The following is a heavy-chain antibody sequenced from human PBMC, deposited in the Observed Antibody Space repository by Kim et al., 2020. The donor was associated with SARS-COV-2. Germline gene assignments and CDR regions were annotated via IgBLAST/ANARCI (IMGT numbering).Heavy chain of an antibody. CDR2: ISSSSSYI. D-gene: IGHD6-19*01. Sequence: GGSLRLSCAASGFTFSSYSMNWVRQAPGKGLEWVSSISSSSSYIYYADSVKGRFTISRDNAKNSLYLQMNSLRAEDTAVYYCARAYSSGWAYLDYWGQGTLVTVSS. CDR1: GFTFSSYS. CDR3: ARAYSSGWAYLDY. J-gene: IGHJ4*02. V-gene: IGHV3-21*01.